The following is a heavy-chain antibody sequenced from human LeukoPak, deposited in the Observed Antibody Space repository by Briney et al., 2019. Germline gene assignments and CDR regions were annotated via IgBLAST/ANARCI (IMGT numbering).Heavy chain of an antibody. J-gene: IGHJ6*02. CDR1: GFTVSSNY. V-gene: IGHV3-66*01. Sequence: GGSLRLPCAASGFTVSSNYMSWVRQAPGKGLEWVSVIYSGGSIYYADSVKGRFTISRDNSKNTLYLQMNSLRAEDTAVYYCARDLYGSGSYAYYYGMDVWGQGTTVTVSS. D-gene: IGHD3-10*01. CDR3: ARDLYGSGSYAYYYGMDV. CDR2: IYSGGSI.